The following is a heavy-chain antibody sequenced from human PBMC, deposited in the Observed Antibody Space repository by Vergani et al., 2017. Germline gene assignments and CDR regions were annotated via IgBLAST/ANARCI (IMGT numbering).Heavy chain of an antibody. CDR2: IYYSGST. Sequence: QLQLQESGPGLVKPSETLSLTCTVPGGSISSSSYYWGWIRQPPGKGLEWIGSIYYSGSTYYNPSLKSRVTISVDTSKNQFSLKLSSVTAADTAVYYCASKPIYAYYFDYWGQGTLVTVSS. CDR1: GGSISSSSYY. CDR3: ASKPIYAYYFDY. J-gene: IGHJ4*02. D-gene: IGHD1-14*01. V-gene: IGHV4-39*07.